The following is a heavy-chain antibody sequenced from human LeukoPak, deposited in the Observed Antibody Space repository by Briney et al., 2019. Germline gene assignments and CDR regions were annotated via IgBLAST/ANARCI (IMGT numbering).Heavy chain of an antibody. V-gene: IGHV3-21*01. J-gene: IGHJ4*02. Sequence: GGSLRLSCAASGFTFSSYSMNWVRQGPGKGLEWVSSISSSSSYIYYADSVKGRFTISRDNAKNSLYLQMNSLRAEDTAVYYCARGGNSGPYFDYWGQGTLVTVSS. CDR3: ARGGNSGPYFDY. D-gene: IGHD4-23*01. CDR2: ISSSSSYI. CDR1: GFTFSSYS.